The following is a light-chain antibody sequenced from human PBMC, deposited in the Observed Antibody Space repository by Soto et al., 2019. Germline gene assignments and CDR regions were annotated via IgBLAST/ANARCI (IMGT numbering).Light chain of an antibody. CDR3: QQYYRYPPENT. Sequence: AIRMTQSPSSFSASTGDRVTITCRASQGISSYLAWYQQKPGKAPKLLIYAASTLESGVPSRFSGSGSGTDFTLTISCLQSEDFATYYCQQYYRYPPENTFGQGTKLEIK. V-gene: IGKV1-8*01. CDR1: QGISSY. CDR2: AAS. J-gene: IGKJ2*01.